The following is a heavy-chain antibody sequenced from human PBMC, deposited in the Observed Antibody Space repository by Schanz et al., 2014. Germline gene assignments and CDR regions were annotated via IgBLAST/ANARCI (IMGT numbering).Heavy chain of an antibody. CDR3: AKSQYYGSGSYSDYYGVDV. V-gene: IGHV3-48*01. Sequence: EVQLVESGGVVVQPGGSLRLSCAASGFTFDNYAMHWVRQAPGKGLEWVSYISSSSSSIYYADFVKGRFTISRDNAKNSLYLQMNSLRAEDTAVYFCAKSQYYGSGSYSDYYGVDVWGQGTTVTVSS. CDR2: ISSSSSSI. J-gene: IGHJ6*02. CDR1: GFTFDNYA. D-gene: IGHD3-10*01.